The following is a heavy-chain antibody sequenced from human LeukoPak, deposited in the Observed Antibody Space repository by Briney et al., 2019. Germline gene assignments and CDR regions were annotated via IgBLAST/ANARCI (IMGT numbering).Heavy chain of an antibody. CDR3: AAQRDPRPFDH. J-gene: IGHJ4*02. CDR1: GYTFTDYY. V-gene: IGHV1-2*02. D-gene: IGHD5-24*01. Sequence: ASVKVSCKASGYTFTDYYMHWVRQAPGQGLEWMGWLNPGPGGTLYAQKFQGRVTMTRDMSMTTAYMELTELRSDDTAVYYCAAQRDPRPFDHWGQGTLITVSS. CDR2: LNPGPGGT.